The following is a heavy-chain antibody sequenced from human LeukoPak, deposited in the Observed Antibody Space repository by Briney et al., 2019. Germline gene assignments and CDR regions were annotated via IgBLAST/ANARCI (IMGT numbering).Heavy chain of an antibody. CDR2: INHSGSI. D-gene: IGHD2-8*01. CDR3: AIMVYASFDY. Sequence: SETLSLTCAVYGGSFSGYYWSWIRQPPGKGLEWIGEINHSGSINYNPSLKSRVTISVDTSKNQFSLKLSSVTAADTAVYYCAIMVYASFDYWGQGTLVTVSS. J-gene: IGHJ4*02. V-gene: IGHV4-34*01. CDR1: GGSFSGYY.